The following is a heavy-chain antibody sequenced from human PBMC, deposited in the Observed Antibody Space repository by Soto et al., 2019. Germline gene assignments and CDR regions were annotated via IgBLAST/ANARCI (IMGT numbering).Heavy chain of an antibody. Sequence: EVQLVESGGGLVQPGGSLRLSCAASGFTFSSSWMTWVRQAPGKGLEWVANIKEDGRETYYLDSVKGRFTVSRDNTQNSLYLQMNSLRGEDTAVYYCAREVGVLRLVQWLGLVTGDLYFDLWGRGAQVTVSS. CDR1: GFTFSSSW. V-gene: IGHV3-7*01. CDR2: IKEDGRET. J-gene: IGHJ2*01. CDR3: AREVGVLRLVQWLGLVTGDLYFDL. D-gene: IGHD3-3*01.